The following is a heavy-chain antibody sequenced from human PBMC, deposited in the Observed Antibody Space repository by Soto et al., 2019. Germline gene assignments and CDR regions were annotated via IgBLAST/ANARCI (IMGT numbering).Heavy chain of an antibody. CDR1: GYTFTGYY. CDR2: INPNSGGT. V-gene: IGHV1-2*04. D-gene: IGHD5-18*01. Sequence: ASVKVSWKASGYTFTGYYMHWVRQAPGQGLEWMGWINPNSGGTNYAQKFQGWVTMTRDTSISTAYMELSRLRSDDTAVYYCARGRGYSSSRFDPWGQGTLVTVSS. J-gene: IGHJ5*02. CDR3: ARGRGYSSSRFDP.